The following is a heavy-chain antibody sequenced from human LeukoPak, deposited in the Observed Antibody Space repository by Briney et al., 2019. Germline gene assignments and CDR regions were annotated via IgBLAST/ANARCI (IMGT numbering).Heavy chain of an antibody. CDR3: ARDYGGPHYFDY. CDR2: ITTATSSYI. V-gene: IGHV3-21*01. Sequence: GGSLRLSCAASGFTFSSHDMNWIRQAPGKGLEWVSSITTATSSYIYYADSVKGRFTISRDDAKNSLYLQMDSLRAEDTAVYYCARDYGGPHYFDYWGQGTLVTASS. J-gene: IGHJ4*02. D-gene: IGHD2-15*01. CDR1: GFTFSSHD.